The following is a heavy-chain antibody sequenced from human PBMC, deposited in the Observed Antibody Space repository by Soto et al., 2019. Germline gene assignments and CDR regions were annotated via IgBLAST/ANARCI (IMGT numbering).Heavy chain of an antibody. J-gene: IGHJ5*02. CDR1: GFTFGDYA. CDR3: TRDRTYCSSTSCYTRYWFDP. V-gene: IGHV3-49*03. D-gene: IGHD2-2*02. Sequence: PGGSLRLSCTASGFTFGDYAMSWFRQAPGKGLEWVGFIRSKAYGGTTEYAASVKGRFTISRDDSKSIAYLQMNSLKTEDTAVYYCTRDRTYCSSTSCYTRYWFDPWGQGTLVTVSS. CDR2: IRSKAYGGTT.